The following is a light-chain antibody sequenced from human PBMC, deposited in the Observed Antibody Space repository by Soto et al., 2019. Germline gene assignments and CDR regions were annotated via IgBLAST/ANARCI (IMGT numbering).Light chain of an antibody. Sequence: DIQMTQSPSTLSASVGDRVTITCRASQSISTHLAWYQQKPGKAPKILIYKASSLESGVPSRFSGSGSGTEFTLTISSLQPADSATYYCQQYNGYRWTFGQGTKVDIK. J-gene: IGKJ1*01. CDR1: QSISTH. CDR2: KAS. CDR3: QQYNGYRWT. V-gene: IGKV1-5*03.